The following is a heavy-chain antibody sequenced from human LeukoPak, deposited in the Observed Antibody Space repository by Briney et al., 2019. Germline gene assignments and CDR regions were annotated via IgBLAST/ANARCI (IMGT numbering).Heavy chain of an antibody. CDR3: AREDLDAFDI. CDR1: GFTFSDYS. V-gene: IGHV3-48*04. J-gene: IGHJ3*02. Sequence: GGSLRLSCAASGFTFSDYSMNWVRQAPGKGLEWISYISSSSSTIYYADSVKGRFTISRDNAKNSLYLQMNSLRAEDTAVYYCAREDLDAFDIWGQGTMVTVSS. CDR2: ISSSSSTI.